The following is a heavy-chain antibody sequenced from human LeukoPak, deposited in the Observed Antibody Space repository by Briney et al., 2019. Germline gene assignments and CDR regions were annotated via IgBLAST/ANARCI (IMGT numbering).Heavy chain of an antibody. V-gene: IGHV3-13*01. CDR3: GSPGNDAFDI. Sequence: GGSLRLSCAASGFTFSSYDMHWVRQATGKGLEWVSAIGTAGDTYYPGSVKGRFTISRDNSKNTLYLQMNSLRAEDTAVYYCGSPGNDAFDIWGQGTMVTVSS. D-gene: IGHD4-23*01. J-gene: IGHJ3*02. CDR1: GFTFSSYD. CDR2: IGTAGDT.